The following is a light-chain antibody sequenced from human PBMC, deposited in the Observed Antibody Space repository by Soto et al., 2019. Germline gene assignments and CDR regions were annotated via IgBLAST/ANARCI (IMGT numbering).Light chain of an antibody. CDR1: QSVSSN. V-gene: IGKV3-15*01. CDR3: QQYNNWPPWT. J-gene: IGKJ1*01. CDR2: GAS. Sequence: EIVMTQSPATLSVSPGERATLSCRASQSVSSNLAWYQQKPGQAPRLLISGASTRATGVPARFSGSGSGTVFTLTISSLQPEDFAVYYCQQYNNWPPWTCGQGTKVEI.